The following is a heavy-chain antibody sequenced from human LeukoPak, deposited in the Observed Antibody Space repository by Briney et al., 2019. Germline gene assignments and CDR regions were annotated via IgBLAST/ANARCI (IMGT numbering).Heavy chain of an antibody. CDR1: GFIFSGYA. V-gene: IGHV3-30-3*01. CDR2: ISSDGSNK. Sequence: GGSLRLSCAASGFIFSGYAMHWVRQAPGKGLEWAAVISSDGSNKYYADSVKGRFTISRDHSKNTLYLQMNSLRVDDTAVYYCARTAGDGSWHYHDYWGQGTLVTCSS. J-gene: IGHJ4*02. D-gene: IGHD2-15*01. CDR3: ARTAGDGSWHYHDY.